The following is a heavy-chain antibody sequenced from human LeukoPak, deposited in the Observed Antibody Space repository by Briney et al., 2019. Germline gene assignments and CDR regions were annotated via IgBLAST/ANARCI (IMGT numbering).Heavy chain of an antibody. Sequence: GRSLRLSCAASGFTFSSYSMNWVRQAPGKGLEWVSSISSSSSYIYYADSVKGRFTISRDNAKNSLYLQMNSLRAEDTAVYYCARDRIVPAAGLIDYWGQGTLVTVSS. J-gene: IGHJ4*02. CDR3: ARDRIVPAAGLIDY. V-gene: IGHV3-21*01. CDR2: ISSSSSYI. CDR1: GFTFSSYS. D-gene: IGHD2-2*01.